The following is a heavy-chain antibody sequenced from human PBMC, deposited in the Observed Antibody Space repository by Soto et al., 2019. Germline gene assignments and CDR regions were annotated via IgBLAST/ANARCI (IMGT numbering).Heavy chain of an antibody. V-gene: IGHV1-69*15. D-gene: IGHD3-3*01. Sequence: VKVSCKISGGTFSSYTITWVRQAPGQGLEWMGRFIPIFGTTIYAQMFQGRVTITADESTRTAYMELSSLRSEDTAIYYCAGGSLSGYSSSYHLDYWGQGALVTVSS. CDR2: FIPIFGTT. CDR3: AGGSLSGYSSSYHLDY. J-gene: IGHJ4*02. CDR1: GGTFSSYT.